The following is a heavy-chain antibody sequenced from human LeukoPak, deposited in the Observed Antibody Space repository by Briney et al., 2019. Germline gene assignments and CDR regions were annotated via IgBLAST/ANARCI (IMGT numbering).Heavy chain of an antibody. Sequence: ASVKVSCKASGGTFSSYAISWVRQAPGQGLEWMGRIIPILGIANYAQKSQGRVTITADKSTSTAYMELSSLRSEDTAVYYCARDLESSGWYWGHAFDIWGQGTMVTVSS. CDR1: GGTFSSYA. CDR2: IIPILGIA. J-gene: IGHJ3*02. CDR3: ARDLESSGWYWGHAFDI. V-gene: IGHV1-69*04. D-gene: IGHD6-19*01.